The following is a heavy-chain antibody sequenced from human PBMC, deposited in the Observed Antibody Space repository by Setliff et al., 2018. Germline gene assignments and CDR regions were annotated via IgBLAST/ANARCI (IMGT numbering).Heavy chain of an antibody. D-gene: IGHD6-13*01. CDR3: ATADVIIAAAGNSKYILDS. CDR1: GYTLTELS. J-gene: IGHJ4*02. Sequence: GASVKVSCKVSGYTLTELSMHWVRQAPGKGLEWMGGFDPEDGETIYAQKFQGRVTMTEDTSTDTAYMELSSLRSEDTAVYYCATADVIIAAAGNSKYILDSWGRGALVTVSS. CDR2: FDPEDGET. V-gene: IGHV1-24*01.